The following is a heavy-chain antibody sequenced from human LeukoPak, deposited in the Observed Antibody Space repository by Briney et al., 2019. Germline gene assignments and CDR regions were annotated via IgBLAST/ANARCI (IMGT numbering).Heavy chain of an antibody. Sequence: ASVTVSCKASGYTFTRYYVNWVRQAPGQGLEWMGWIKPNSGGTNYAQKFQGRVTMTRDTSITTVYMELSRLRSDETAVFYCASFEVGAWGQGTLVTVSS. J-gene: IGHJ5*02. V-gene: IGHV1-2*02. CDR3: ASFEVGA. CDR2: IKPNSGGT. D-gene: IGHD3-10*01. CDR1: GYTFTRYY.